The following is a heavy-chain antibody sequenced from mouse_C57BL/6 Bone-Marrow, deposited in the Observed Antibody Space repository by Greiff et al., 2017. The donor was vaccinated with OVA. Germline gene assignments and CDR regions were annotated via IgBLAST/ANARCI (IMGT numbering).Heavy chain of an antibody. Sequence: EVQLVESGPGLVKPSQSLSLTCSVTGYSITSGYYWNWIRQFPGNKLEWMGYISYDGSNNYNPSLKNRISITRDTSKNQFFLKLNSVTTEDTATYYCANWYFDYWGQGTTLTVSS. D-gene: IGHD4-1*01. J-gene: IGHJ2*01. CDR1: GYSITSGYY. CDR2: ISYDGSN. V-gene: IGHV3-6*01. CDR3: ANWYFDY.